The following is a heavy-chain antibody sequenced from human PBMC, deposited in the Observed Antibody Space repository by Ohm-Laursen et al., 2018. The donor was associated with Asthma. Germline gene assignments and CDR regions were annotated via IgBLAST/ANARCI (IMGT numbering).Heavy chain of an antibody. V-gene: IGHV3-30*18. J-gene: IGHJ3*02. D-gene: IGHD1-26*01. Sequence: SLRLSCAASGFSFSNFGMFWVRQAPGKGMEWVAFISYVGSTKYYADSVHGRFTISRDNSKNTLYLQMNSLRAEDTAVYYCSKGSKVGATPDAFDIWGQGTMVTVSS. CDR2: ISYVGSTK. CDR3: SKGSKVGATPDAFDI. CDR1: GFSFSNFG.